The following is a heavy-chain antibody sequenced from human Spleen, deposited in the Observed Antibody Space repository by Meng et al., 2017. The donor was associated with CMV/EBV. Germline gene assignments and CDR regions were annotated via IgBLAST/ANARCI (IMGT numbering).Heavy chain of an antibody. CDR1: GFTFSSYG. D-gene: IGHD3-3*01. CDR2: ISGGGGDNT. CDR3: AKGTDYDFWSGYPPFGMDV. J-gene: IGHJ6*02. Sequence: GGSLRLSCAASGFTFSSYGMHWVRQAPGKGLEWVSAISGGGGDNTYYADSVKGRFTISRDNSRNTLYLQMNSLRAEDTAVYYCAKGTDYDFWSGYPPFGMDVWGQGTTVTVSS. V-gene: IGHV3-NL1*01.